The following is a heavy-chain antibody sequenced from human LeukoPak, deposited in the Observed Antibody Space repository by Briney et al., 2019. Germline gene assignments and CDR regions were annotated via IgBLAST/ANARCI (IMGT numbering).Heavy chain of an antibody. Sequence: LETLSLTCTVSRGSIMTTHWWSWVRQPPGKGLEWIGEIYHTGTTNYSPSLKSRLTISIDRSSNQFSLRLTSVTAADTATYYCAAWGVDYGGNFDYSDYWGQGTLVTVSS. D-gene: IGHD4-23*01. CDR2: IYHTGTT. J-gene: IGHJ4*02. V-gene: IGHV4-4*02. CDR3: AAWGVDYGGNFDYSDY. CDR1: RGSIMTTHW.